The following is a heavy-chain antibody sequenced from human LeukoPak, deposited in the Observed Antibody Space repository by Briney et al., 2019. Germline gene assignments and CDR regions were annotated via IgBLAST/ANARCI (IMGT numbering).Heavy chain of an antibody. Sequence: PSETLSLTCTVSGGSISSSSYYWGWIRQPPGKGLGWIGSIYYSGRTYYNPSLKSRVTISVDTSKNQFSLKLSSVTAADTAVYYCARHDYSNYANWFDPWGQGTLVTVSS. D-gene: IGHD4-11*01. CDR3: ARHDYSNYANWFDP. CDR2: IYYSGRT. J-gene: IGHJ5*02. V-gene: IGHV4-39*01. CDR1: GGSISSSSYY.